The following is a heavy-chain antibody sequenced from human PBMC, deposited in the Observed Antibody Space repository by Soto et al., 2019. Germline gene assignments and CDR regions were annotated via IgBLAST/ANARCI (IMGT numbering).Heavy chain of an antibody. CDR1: GGSISSGGYY. CDR3: ARVVMGTYYDFWSGSNWLDP. V-gene: IGHV4-31*11. CDR2: IYYSGST. Sequence: PSETLSLTCAVSGGSISSGGYYWSWIRQHPGKGLEWIGYIYYSGSTYYNPSLKSRVTISVDTSKNQFSLKLSSVTAADTAVYYCARVVMGTYYDFWSGSNWLDPWGQGTLVTVSS. D-gene: IGHD3-3*01. J-gene: IGHJ5*02.